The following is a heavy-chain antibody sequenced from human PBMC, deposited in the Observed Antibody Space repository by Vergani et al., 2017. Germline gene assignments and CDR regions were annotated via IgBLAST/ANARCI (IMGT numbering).Heavy chain of an antibody. Sequence: QVQLVESGGGVVQPGGSLRLSCAASGFTFSNNDMQWVRQAPGKGLEWVALTRYDGSNKSYADSVKGRFTISRDNSKKMLYLQMNSLRTEDTAVYYCARDRNMGIAAAGTGNRFDPWGQGTLVTVSS. D-gene: IGHD6-13*01. CDR2: TRYDGSNK. CDR3: ARDRNMGIAAAGTGNRFDP. V-gene: IGHV3-30*02. J-gene: IGHJ5*02. CDR1: GFTFSNND.